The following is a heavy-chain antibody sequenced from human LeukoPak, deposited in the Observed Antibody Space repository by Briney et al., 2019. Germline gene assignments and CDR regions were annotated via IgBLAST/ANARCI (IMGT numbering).Heavy chain of an antibody. V-gene: IGHV4-34*01. D-gene: IGHD3-22*01. Sequence: SETLSLTCAVYGGSFSVTTGAGSASPQGRGWSGLGEINHSGSTYYNPSLKSRVTISVDTSKNQFSLKLTSVTAADTAVYYCATLGEYFDSSGYYYNWGQGTLVTVSS. CDR1: GGSFSVTT. CDR2: INHSGST. CDR3: ATLGEYFDSSGYYYN. J-gene: IGHJ4*02.